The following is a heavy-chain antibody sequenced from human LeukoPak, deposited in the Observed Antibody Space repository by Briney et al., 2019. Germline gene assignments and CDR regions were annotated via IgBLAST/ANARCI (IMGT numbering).Heavy chain of an antibody. CDR1: GFTFSSYG. V-gene: IGHV3-30*02. CDR2: IRYDGSNK. Sequence: GGSLRLSCAASGFTFSSYGMHWVRRAPGKGLEWVAFIRYDGSNKYYADSVKGRFTISRDNSKNTLYLQMNSLRAEDTAVYYCARDRGPYSSSSVWFDPWGQGTLVTVSS. CDR3: ARDRGPYSSSSVWFDP. J-gene: IGHJ5*02. D-gene: IGHD6-6*01.